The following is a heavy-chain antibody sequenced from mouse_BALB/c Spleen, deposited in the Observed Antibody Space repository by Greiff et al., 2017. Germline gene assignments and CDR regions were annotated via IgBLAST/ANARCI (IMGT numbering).Heavy chain of an antibody. V-gene: IGHV1-7*01. J-gene: IGHJ2*01. CDR2: INPSTGYT. CDR1: GYTFTSYW. D-gene: IGHD2-14*01. CDR3: ARDYRYDEGY. Sequence: VQLQESGAELAKPGASVKMSCKASGYTFTSYWMHWVKQRPGQGLEWIGYINPSTGYTEYNQKFKDKATLTADKSSSTAYMQLSSLTSEDSAVYYCARDYRYDEGYWGQGTTLTVSS.